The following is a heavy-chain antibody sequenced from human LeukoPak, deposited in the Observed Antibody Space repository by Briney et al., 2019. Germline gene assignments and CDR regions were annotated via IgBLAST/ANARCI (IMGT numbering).Heavy chain of an antibody. CDR2: IIPHSGKA. CDR3: ARARDQFLFYPLAH. D-gene: IGHD2/OR15-2a*01. Sequence: SVKVSCKASGDTFTNYGISWVRQAPGQGLEWMGAIIPHSGKANYAQKFQGRLSITTDESTSTAYMELNSLRSEDTATYYCARARDQFLFYPLAHWGQGSLVTVSS. CDR1: GDTFTNYG. V-gene: IGHV1-69*05. J-gene: IGHJ4*02.